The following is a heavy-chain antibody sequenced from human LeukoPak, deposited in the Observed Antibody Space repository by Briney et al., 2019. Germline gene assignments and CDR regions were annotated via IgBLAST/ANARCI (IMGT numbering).Heavy chain of an antibody. J-gene: IGHJ6*02. CDR2: ISSNGGST. CDR3: ARSAVIAYYYYYGMDV. D-gene: IGHD3-22*01. Sequence: PGGSLRLSCAASGFTFSSYAMHWVRQAPGKGLEYVSAISSNGGSTYYANSVKGRFTISRDNSKNTLYLQMGSLRAEDMAVYYCARSAVIAYYYYYGMDVWGQGTTVTVSS. V-gene: IGHV3-64*01. CDR1: GFTFSSYA.